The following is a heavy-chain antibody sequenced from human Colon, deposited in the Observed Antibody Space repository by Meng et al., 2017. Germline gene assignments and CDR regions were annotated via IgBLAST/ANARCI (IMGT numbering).Heavy chain of an antibody. Sequence: GESLKISCAASGFTFSSYAMHWVRQALGKGLEWVAVISYDGSNKYYADSVKGRFTISRDNSKNTLYLQMNSLRAEDTAVYYCARDSNYDSSGTFDYWGQGTLVTVSS. CDR2: ISYDGSNK. D-gene: IGHD3-22*01. CDR3: ARDSNYDSSGTFDY. CDR1: GFTFSSYA. V-gene: IGHV3-30*01. J-gene: IGHJ4*02.